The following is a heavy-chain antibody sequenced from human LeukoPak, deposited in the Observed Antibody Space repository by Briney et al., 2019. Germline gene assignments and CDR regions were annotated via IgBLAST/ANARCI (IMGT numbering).Heavy chain of an antibody. V-gene: IGHV3-33*01. D-gene: IGHD4-17*01. Sequence: GGSLRLSCAASGFTFSGYGMHWVRQAPGKGLEWVAVIWYDGSNKYYADSVKGRFTISRDNSKNTLYLRMNSLRAEDTAVYYCAREDYGDYRAFDPWGQGTLVTVSS. CDR3: AREDYGDYRAFDP. CDR2: IWYDGSNK. CDR1: GFTFSGYG. J-gene: IGHJ5*02.